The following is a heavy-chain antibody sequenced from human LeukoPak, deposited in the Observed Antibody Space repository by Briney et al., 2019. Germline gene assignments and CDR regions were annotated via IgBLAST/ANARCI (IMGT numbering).Heavy chain of an antibody. CDR2: INPKSGAT. CDR1: GYSFSDFY. Sequence: ASVRVSCKASGYSFSDFYIHWVRQAPGQGLEWMGLINPKSGATTYAERFRGRVTMTRDTSLNTVYLELTSLYSDDTAVFYCARDYSDGYNRRDAFDIWGQGTTLIVSS. CDR3: ARDYSDGYNRRDAFDI. V-gene: IGHV1-2*02. D-gene: IGHD5-24*01. J-gene: IGHJ3*02.